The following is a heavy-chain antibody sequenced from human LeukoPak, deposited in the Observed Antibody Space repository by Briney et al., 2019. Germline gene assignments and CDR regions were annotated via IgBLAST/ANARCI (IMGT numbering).Heavy chain of an antibody. CDR3: ARLPPYSSSSGPRRRGYCYYMDV. D-gene: IGHD6-6*01. CDR2: INHSGST. Sequence: PSETLSLTCAVYGGSFSGYYWSWIRQPPGNGLEWIGEINHSGSTNYNPSLKSRVTISVDTSKNQFSLKLSSVTAADTAVYYCARLPPYSSSSGPRRRGYCYYMDVWGKGTTVTVSS. CDR1: GGSFSGYY. V-gene: IGHV4-34*01. J-gene: IGHJ6*03.